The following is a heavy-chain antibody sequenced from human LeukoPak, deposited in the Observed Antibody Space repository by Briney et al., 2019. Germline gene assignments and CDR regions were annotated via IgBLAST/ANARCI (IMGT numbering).Heavy chain of an antibody. CDR1: GFTFSNYW. D-gene: IGHD6-13*01. J-gene: IGHJ4*02. Sequence: GGSLRLSCAAFGFTFSNYWMTWVRQAPGKGLEWVANLKEDGSEKYYVDSVEGRFTISRDNAKNSLYLQMNSLVAEDTAVYYCARSWYGPRYYLDLWGQGTLVTVSA. V-gene: IGHV3-7*01. CDR2: LKEDGSEK. CDR3: ARSWYGPRYYLDL.